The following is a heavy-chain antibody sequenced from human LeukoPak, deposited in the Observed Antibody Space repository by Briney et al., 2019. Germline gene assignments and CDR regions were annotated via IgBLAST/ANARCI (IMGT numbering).Heavy chain of an antibody. D-gene: IGHD1-26*01. V-gene: IGHV4-39*07. CDR2: IYYSGST. Sequence: PSETLSLTCTVSGGSISSSSYYWGWIRQPPGKGLEWIGSIYYSGSTYYNPSLKSRVTISVDTSKNQFSLKLSSVTAADTAVYYCARELYGGSYNWFDPWGQGTLVTVSS. J-gene: IGHJ5*02. CDR3: ARELYGGSYNWFDP. CDR1: GGSISSSSYY.